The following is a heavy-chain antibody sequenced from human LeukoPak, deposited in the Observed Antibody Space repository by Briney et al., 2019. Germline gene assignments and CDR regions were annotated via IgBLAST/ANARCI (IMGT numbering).Heavy chain of an antibody. D-gene: IGHD3-10*01. Sequence: AGGSLRLSCAASGFTFSSYAMSWVRQAPGKGLEWVSATSGSGGSTYYADSVKGRFTISRDNSKNTLYLQMNSLRAEDTAVYYCAKVISLLWFGESDYWGQGTLVTVSS. V-gene: IGHV3-23*01. CDR3: AKVISLLWFGESDY. J-gene: IGHJ4*02. CDR1: GFTFSSYA. CDR2: TSGSGGST.